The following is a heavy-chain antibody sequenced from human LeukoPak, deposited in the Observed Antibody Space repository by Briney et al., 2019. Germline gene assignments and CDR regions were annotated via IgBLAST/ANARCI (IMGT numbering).Heavy chain of an antibody. CDR1: GFTFSSYA. J-gene: IGHJ4*02. D-gene: IGHD2/OR15-2a*01. Sequence: PGGSLRLSCAASGFTFSSYAMSWVRQAPGKRLEWVSAISGSGGSTYYAESVEGRFTISRDNSKNTLYLQMNSLRAEDTAVYYCAKDPLVNSQEYFDYWGQGTLVTVSS. CDR2: ISGSGGST. V-gene: IGHV3-23*01. CDR3: AKDPLVNSQEYFDY.